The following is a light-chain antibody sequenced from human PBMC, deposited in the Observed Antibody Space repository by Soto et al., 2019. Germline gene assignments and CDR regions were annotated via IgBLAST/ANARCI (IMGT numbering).Light chain of an antibody. J-gene: IGKJ3*01. Sequence: DIQMTQSPSTLSASVGDRVTITCRASQSISSWLAWYQQKPGKAPKLLIYDASSLESGVPSRFSGSGSGTEFTLTISSLQPDDFATYCCQQYNSYSGGFTFGPGTKVDIK. CDR3: QQYNSYSGGFT. CDR1: QSISSW. CDR2: DAS. V-gene: IGKV1-5*01.